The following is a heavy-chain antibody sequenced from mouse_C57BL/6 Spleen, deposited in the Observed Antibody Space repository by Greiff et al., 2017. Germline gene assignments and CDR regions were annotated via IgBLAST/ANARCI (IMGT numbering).Heavy chain of an antibody. CDR2: INPNNGGT. D-gene: IGHD5-1*01. Sequence: LVEPGASVKMSCKASGYTFTDYNMHWVKQSHGKSLEWIGYINPNNGGTSYNQKFKGKATLTVNKSSSTAYMELRSLTSEDSAVYYCAREYDYYAMDYWGQGTSVTVSS. J-gene: IGHJ4*01. CDR3: AREYDYYAMDY. CDR1: GYTFTDYN. V-gene: IGHV1-22*01.